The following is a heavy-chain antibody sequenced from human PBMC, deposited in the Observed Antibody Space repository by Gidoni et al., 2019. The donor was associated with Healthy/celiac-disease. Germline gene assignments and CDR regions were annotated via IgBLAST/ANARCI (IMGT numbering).Heavy chain of an antibody. CDR2: INHSGST. CDR1: GGSFSGYY. CDR3: ASRGFFGY. V-gene: IGHV4-34*01. Sequence: QVQLQQWGAGLLKPSETLSLTCAVYGGSFSGYYWSWIRQPPGKGMEWIGEINHSGSTNYNPSLKSRVTISVDTSKNQFSLKLSSVTAADTAVYYCASRGFFGYWGQGTLVTVSS. J-gene: IGHJ4*02. D-gene: IGHD3-10*01.